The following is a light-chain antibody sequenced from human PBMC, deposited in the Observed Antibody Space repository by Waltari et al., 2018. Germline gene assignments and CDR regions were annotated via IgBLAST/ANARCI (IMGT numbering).Light chain of an antibody. CDR2: DAS. V-gene: IGKV1-33*01. CDR3: QQYGGLPIN. Sequence: DIQMTQSPSSLSASVGDRVSITCQASQDIRIYLNWFQQKPGKAPKVLIYDASNLEVGVPSRFSGGGYGKHFTFTINSLQPEDIATYYCQQYGGLPINFGQGTKLEIK. J-gene: IGKJ2*01. CDR1: QDIRIY.